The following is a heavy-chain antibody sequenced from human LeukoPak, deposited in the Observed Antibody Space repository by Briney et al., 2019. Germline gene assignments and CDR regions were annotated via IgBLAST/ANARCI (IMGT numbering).Heavy chain of an antibody. V-gene: IGHV3-23*01. Sequence: GGSLRLSCAASGFTFSSYAMSWVRQAPGKGLEWVSAISGSGGSTYYADSVKGRFIISRDNSKNTLYLQMNSLRAEDTAVYYCAKGERYFDWLPIYYFDYWGQGTLVTVSS. D-gene: IGHD3-9*01. CDR3: AKGERYFDWLPIYYFDY. CDR2: ISGSGGST. J-gene: IGHJ4*02. CDR1: GFTFSSYA.